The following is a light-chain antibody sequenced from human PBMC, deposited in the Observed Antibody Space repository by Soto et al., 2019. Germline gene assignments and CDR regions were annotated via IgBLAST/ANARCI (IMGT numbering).Light chain of an antibody. Sequence: DIQMTQSPSTLSASVGDRVTITCRASQSISSWLAWYQQKPGKAPKLRIYKASSLESGVPSRFSGSGSGTEFTLTISRLQPDVFATYYCQQYTSYPWTFGQGTKVEIK. CDR1: QSISSW. J-gene: IGKJ1*01. CDR2: KAS. CDR3: QQYTSYPWT. V-gene: IGKV1-5*03.